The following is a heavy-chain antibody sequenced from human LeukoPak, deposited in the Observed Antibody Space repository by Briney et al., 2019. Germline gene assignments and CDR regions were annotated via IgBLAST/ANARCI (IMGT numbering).Heavy chain of an antibody. Sequence: PGGSLRLSCAASGFTFSTYAMIWVRQAPGKGREWGSGISGSGSSTYSADSVKGRILLSRDNSKNTLYLQMNGLRAEDTAVYYCAKARDFDFWSGYSTWFDPWGQGTLVTVSS. CDR1: GFTFSTYA. V-gene: IGHV3-23*01. CDR2: ISGSGSST. CDR3: AKARDFDFWSGYSTWFDP. J-gene: IGHJ5*02. D-gene: IGHD3-3*01.